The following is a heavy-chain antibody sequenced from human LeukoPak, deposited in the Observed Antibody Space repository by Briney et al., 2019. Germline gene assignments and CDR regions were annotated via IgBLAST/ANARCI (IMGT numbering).Heavy chain of an antibody. CDR2: IYSGGST. J-gene: IGHJ4*02. CDR3: AKSDSSGYYGVY. Sequence: GGSLRLSCAASGFTVSSNYMSWVRQAPGKGLEWVSVIYSGGSTYYADSVKGRFTISRDNSKNTLYLQMNSLRAEDTAVYYCAKSDSSGYYGVYWGQGTLVTVSS. CDR1: GFTVSSNY. D-gene: IGHD3-22*01. V-gene: IGHV3-53*05.